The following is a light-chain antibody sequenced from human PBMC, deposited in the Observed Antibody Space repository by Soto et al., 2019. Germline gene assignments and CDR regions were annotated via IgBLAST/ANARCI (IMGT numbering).Light chain of an antibody. J-gene: IGKJ4*01. CDR3: QQLNSYPFT. CDR2: AAS. V-gene: IGKV1-9*01. Sequence: DIQLTQSPSFLSASVGDRVTITCRAIQGIISYLALYQQKPGKAPKLLIYAASTLQSGVPSRFSGSGSGTEFTLTISSLQPEDFATYYCQQLNSYPFTFGGGTKVEIK. CDR1: QGIISY.